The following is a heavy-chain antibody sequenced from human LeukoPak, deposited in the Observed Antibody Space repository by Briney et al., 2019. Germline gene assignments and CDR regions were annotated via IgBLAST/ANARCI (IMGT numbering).Heavy chain of an antibody. J-gene: IGHJ5*02. CDR1: GGSISSSGSY. CDR2: ISYSGST. CDR3: AKEWTGSGERFDP. D-gene: IGHD4-17*01. Sequence: SETLSLTCTVSGGSISSSGSYWGWIHQPPGKGLEWIGSISYSGSTYYNPSLKSRVTIFLDTSRNQFSLNLTFVTAAATALFSCAKEWTGSGERFDPWGQGTLVTVSS. V-gene: IGHV4-39*02.